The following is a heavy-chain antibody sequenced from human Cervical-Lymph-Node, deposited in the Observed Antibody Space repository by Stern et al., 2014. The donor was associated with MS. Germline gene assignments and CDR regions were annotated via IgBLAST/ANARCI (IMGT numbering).Heavy chain of an antibody. V-gene: IGHV3-11*01. CDR2: ITSSGRTI. CDR1: GFTFSDYY. CDR3: ARIKFARRTPPDS. J-gene: IGHJ4*02. D-gene: IGHD1-14*01. Sequence: VQLVESGGGLVKLGGSLRLSCGASGFTFSDYYMTWFRQAPGKGLEWISYITSSGRTIYYADSVKGRFTISRDNAKKSLYLQMNSLRAEDTAVYYCARIKFARRTPPDSWGQGTLVTVSS.